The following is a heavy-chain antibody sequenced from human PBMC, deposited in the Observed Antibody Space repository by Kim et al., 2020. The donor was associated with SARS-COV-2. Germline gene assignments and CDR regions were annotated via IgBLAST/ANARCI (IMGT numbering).Heavy chain of an antibody. Sequence: YAVSVKSRITINPDTTKTQFSLQMNSVTPEDTAVYYCARANIAARDFDYWGQGTLVTVSS. J-gene: IGHJ4*02. D-gene: IGHD6-6*01. CDR3: ARANIAARDFDY. V-gene: IGHV6-1*01.